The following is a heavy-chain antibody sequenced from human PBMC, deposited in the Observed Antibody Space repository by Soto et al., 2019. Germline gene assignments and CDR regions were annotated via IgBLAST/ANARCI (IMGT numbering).Heavy chain of an antibody. Sequence: GGSLRLSCAASGFTFSDYYMSWIRQAPGKGLEWVSYISSSGSTIYYADSVKGRFTNSRDNAKNSLYLQMNSLRAEDTAVYYCARGIGSYYDYYYGMDVWGQGTTVTVSS. V-gene: IGHV3-11*01. D-gene: IGHD1-26*01. CDR2: ISSSGSTI. CDR1: GFTFSDYY. CDR3: ARGIGSYYDYYYGMDV. J-gene: IGHJ6*02.